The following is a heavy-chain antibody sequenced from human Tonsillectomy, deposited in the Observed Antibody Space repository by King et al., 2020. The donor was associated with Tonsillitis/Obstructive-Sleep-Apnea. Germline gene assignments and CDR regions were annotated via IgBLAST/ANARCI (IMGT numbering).Heavy chain of an antibody. CDR2: IWFDGSNK. D-gene: IGHD5-18*01. CDR1: GFTFSTSG. J-gene: IGHJ3*02. V-gene: IGHV3-33*06. Sequence: VQLVESGGGVVQPGRSLRLSCAASGFTFSTSGMHWVRQAPGKGLEGVAVIWFDGSNKYYTDSVKGRFTISRDNSKNTLYLQMNSLRAEDTAVYYCAKDRGFTYGPSDAFDIWGQGTMATVSS. CDR3: AKDRGFTYGPSDAFDI.